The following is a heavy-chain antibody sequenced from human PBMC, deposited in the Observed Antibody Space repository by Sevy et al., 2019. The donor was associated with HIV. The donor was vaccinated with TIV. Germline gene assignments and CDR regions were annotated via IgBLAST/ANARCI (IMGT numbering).Heavy chain of an antibody. Sequence: GGSLRLSCAASGFTFSSYAMSWVRQAPGKGLEWVSAISGSGGSTYYADSVKGRFTISRENSKNTLYLQMNSLRAEDTAVYYCAKVPHSGSYLRFFDYWGQGTLVTVSS. CDR3: AKVPHSGSYLRFFDY. CDR2: ISGSGGST. D-gene: IGHD1-26*01. V-gene: IGHV3-23*01. J-gene: IGHJ4*02. CDR1: GFTFSSYA.